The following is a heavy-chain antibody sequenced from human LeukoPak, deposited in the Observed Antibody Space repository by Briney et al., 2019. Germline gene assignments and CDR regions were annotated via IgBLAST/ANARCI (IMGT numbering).Heavy chain of an antibody. J-gene: IGHJ4*02. Sequence: SETLSLTCTVSGVSISSSNSYWGWLRQPPGKGLEWIGSIYYSGNTYYNVSLKSQVSISIDTSKNRFSLKLTSVTAADTAVYYCARGALLRTGASEVFDYWGQGTLVTVSS. D-gene: IGHD7-27*01. CDR1: GVSISSSNSY. CDR2: IYYSGNT. V-gene: IGHV4-39*01. CDR3: ARGALLRTGASEVFDY.